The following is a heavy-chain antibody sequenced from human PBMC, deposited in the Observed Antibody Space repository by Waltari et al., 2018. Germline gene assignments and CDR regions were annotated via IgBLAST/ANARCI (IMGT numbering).Heavy chain of an antibody. V-gene: IGHV3-73*01. J-gene: IGHJ4*02. CDR3: IRVDYYVSGTYAVDN. CDR2: SRSKANGFAT. Sequence: HQGSGKGLEGVGRSRSKANGFATAYAEAVKGRFTISRDDSENTAYLEMNSLKIEDTAVYYCIRVDYYVSGTYAVDNWGQGTLVTVSS. D-gene: IGHD3-10*01.